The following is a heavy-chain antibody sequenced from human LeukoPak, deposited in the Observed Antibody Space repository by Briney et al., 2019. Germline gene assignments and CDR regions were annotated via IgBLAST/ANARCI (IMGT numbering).Heavy chain of an antibody. CDR3: ARGFPIAAARYYYYGMDV. CDR2: IIPIFGTA. J-gene: IGHJ6*02. Sequence: SVKVSCKTSGYTFSNYGISWVRQAPGQGLEWMGGIIPIFGTANYAQKFQGRVTITADESTSTAYMELSSLRSEDTAVYYCARGFPIAAARYYYYGMDVWGQGTTVTVSS. D-gene: IGHD6-13*01. V-gene: IGHV1-69*13. CDR1: GYTFSNYG.